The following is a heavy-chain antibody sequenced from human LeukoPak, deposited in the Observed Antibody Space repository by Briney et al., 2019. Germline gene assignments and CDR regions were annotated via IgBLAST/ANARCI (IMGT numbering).Heavy chain of an antibody. D-gene: IGHD3-10*01. CDR3: ARHSGRIQPKHLKTKTFDY. V-gene: IGHV4-61*02. CDR1: GGSISSGSYY. CDR2: FYTSGST. Sequence: SQTLSLTCTVSGGSISSGSYYWSWIRQPAGKGLEWIGRFYTSGSTNYNPSLKSRVTISVDTSKNQFSLKLSSVTAADTAVYYCARHSGRIQPKHLKTKTFDYWGQGTLVTVSS. J-gene: IGHJ4*02.